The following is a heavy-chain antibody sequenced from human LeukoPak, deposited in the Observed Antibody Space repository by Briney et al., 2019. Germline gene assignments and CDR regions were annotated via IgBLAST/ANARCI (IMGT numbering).Heavy chain of an antibody. CDR3: VRHVSTNTGYFDS. CDR2: VYYDGTS. J-gene: IGHJ4*02. CDR1: GGSINSHSYY. V-gene: IGHV4-39*01. D-gene: IGHD5-24*01. Sequence: SETLSLTCTVSGGSINSHSYYWGWIRQPPGKGLEWIGSVYYDGTSYSNPSLKSRVGVFVDTSRDQFSLDLDFVTAADTALYYCVRHVSTNTGYFDSCGQGTLVSVSS.